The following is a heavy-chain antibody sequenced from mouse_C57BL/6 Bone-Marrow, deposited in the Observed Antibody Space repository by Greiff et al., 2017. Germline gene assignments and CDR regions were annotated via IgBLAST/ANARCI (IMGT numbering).Heavy chain of an antibody. CDR3: ATPRGVP. V-gene: IGHV1-69*01. J-gene: IGHJ1*03. Sequence: QVQLVQPGAELVMPGASVKLSCKASGYTITSYWMHWVKQRPGQGLEWIGEIDPSDSYPNYNQKFKGKSTLTVDTSSSTAYLQLSSLTSEDSAVYYCATPRGVPWGTGTTVTVSS. CDR2: IDPSDSYP. CDR1: GYTITSYW.